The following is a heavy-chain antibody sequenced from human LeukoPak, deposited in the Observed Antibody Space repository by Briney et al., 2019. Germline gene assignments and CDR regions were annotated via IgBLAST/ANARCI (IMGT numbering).Heavy chain of an antibody. CDR3: ARQSTGTEFDY. Sequence: SETLSLTCTVSGYSISSGYYWGWIRQPPGKGLEWIGSIYYSGSTYYNPSLKSRVTISVDTSKNQFSLKLSSVTAADTAVYYCARQSTGTEFDYWGQGTLVTVSS. D-gene: IGHD1-1*01. J-gene: IGHJ4*02. CDR2: IYYSGST. CDR1: GYSISSGYY. V-gene: IGHV4-38-2*02.